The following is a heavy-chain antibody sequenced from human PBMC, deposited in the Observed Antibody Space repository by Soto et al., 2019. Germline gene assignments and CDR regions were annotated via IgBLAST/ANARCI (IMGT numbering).Heavy chain of an antibody. Sequence: SETLSLTCTVSGGSISSYYWSWIRQPPGKGLGWIGYIYYSGSTNYNPSLKSRVTISVDTSKNQFSLKLSSVTAADTAVYYCARYSSSWYWFDPWGQGTLVTVSS. CDR3: ARYSSSWYWFDP. V-gene: IGHV4-59*01. CDR2: IYYSGST. D-gene: IGHD6-13*01. CDR1: GGSISSYY. J-gene: IGHJ5*02.